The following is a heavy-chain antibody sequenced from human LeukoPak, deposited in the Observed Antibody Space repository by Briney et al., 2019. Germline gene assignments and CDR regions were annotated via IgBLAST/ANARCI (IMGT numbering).Heavy chain of an antibody. V-gene: IGHV3-23*01. J-gene: IGHJ4*02. CDR3: AKEGIQLWSYYFDY. CDR1: GLTFSSHW. Sequence: PGGSLRLSYAASGLTFSSHWMHWDRQAPGKGLVWVSSISGSGGSTYYADSVKGRFTIYRDNSKNTLYLQMNSLRAEDTAVYYCAKEGIQLWSYYFDYWGQGTLVTVSS. D-gene: IGHD5-18*01. CDR2: ISGSGGST.